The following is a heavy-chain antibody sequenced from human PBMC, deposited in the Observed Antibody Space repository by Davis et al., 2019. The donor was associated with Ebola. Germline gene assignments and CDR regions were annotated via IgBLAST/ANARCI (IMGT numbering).Heavy chain of an antibody. J-gene: IGHJ3*02. V-gene: IGHV3-21*01. Sequence: GESLKISCAASGFTFSSYAMSWVRQAPGKGLEWVSSISSSSSYIYYADSVKGRFTISRDNAKNSLYLQMNSLRDEDTAVYYCARATPWELLYGAFDIWGQGTMVTVSS. CDR1: GFTFSSYA. CDR3: ARATPWELLYGAFDI. D-gene: IGHD1-26*01. CDR2: ISSSSSYI.